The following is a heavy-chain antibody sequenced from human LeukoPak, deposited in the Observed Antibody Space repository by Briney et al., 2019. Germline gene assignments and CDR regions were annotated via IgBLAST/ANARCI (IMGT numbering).Heavy chain of an antibody. J-gene: IGHJ4*02. Sequence: PGGSLRLSCAASGFTFSSYGMHWVRQAPGKGLEWVSVIYSGGSTYYADSVKGRFIISRDNSKNTVNLQMNSLRDEDTAVYYCERTMTGGLIIWGQGTQVTVSS. CDR1: GFTFSSYG. V-gene: IGHV3-NL1*01. CDR3: ERTMTGGLII. D-gene: IGHD3-10*01. CDR2: IYSGGST.